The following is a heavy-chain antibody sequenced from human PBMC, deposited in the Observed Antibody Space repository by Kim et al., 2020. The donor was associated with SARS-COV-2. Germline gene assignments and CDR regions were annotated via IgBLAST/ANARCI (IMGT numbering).Heavy chain of an antibody. V-gene: IGHV3-30*18. J-gene: IGHJ4*02. CDR2: ISYDGSNQ. CDR3: AKDGGVGASFLHY. D-gene: IGHD1-26*01. CDR1: GITFSSYG. Sequence: AGTLRLSCAVSGITFSSYGMHWVRQAPGKGLERVTFISYDGSNQYYADSVKGRFTIFSDDSKNTLYLQMNSLRSEDTAVYYCAKDGGVGASFLHYWGQGT.